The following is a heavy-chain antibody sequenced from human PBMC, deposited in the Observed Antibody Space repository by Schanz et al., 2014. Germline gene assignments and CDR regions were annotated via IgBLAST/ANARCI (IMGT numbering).Heavy chain of an antibody. CDR1: GGSISSIGFY. Sequence: QLQLQESGPGLVNPSETLSLTCTVSGGSISSIGFYWGWIRQPPGKGLEWIGRMYYSGSTYYNPSLKSGVTIPGDTPKNKSPLKLSSVTAAETAVYYCARLSAIFGVVTTYYFDYWGQGTLVTVSS. CDR2: MYYSGST. D-gene: IGHD3-3*01. J-gene: IGHJ4*02. CDR3: ARLSAIFGVVTTYYFDY. V-gene: IGHV4-39*01.